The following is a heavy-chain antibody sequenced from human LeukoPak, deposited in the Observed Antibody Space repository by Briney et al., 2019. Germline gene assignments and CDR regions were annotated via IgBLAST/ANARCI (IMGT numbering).Heavy chain of an antibody. CDR2: IKQDGSEK. D-gene: IGHD3-10*01. CDR1: GITFSGYW. Sequence: GGSLRLSCAASGITFSGYWMSWVRQAPGEGLEWVANIKQDGSEKSYVDSVKGRFTISRDNAKNSLFLQMNSLRAEDTAVYYCAKGGDDPRQNYYYYYMDVWGKGTTVTVSS. V-gene: IGHV3-7*01. CDR3: AKGGDDPRQNYYYYYMDV. J-gene: IGHJ6*03.